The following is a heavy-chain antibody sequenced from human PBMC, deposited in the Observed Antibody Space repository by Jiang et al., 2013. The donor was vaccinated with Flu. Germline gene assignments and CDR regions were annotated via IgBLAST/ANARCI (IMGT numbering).Heavy chain of an antibody. V-gene: IGHV4-61*01. CDR3: AREISGYPAYYFDY. CDR2: IYYSGST. CDR1: GGSVSSGSYY. Sequence: PGLVKPSETLSLTCTVSGGSVSSGSYYWSWIRQPPGKGLEWIGYIYYSGSTNYNPSLKSRVTISVDTSKNQFSLKLSSVTAADTAVYYCAREISGYPAYYFDYWGQGTLVTVSS. D-gene: IGHD3-22*01. J-gene: IGHJ4*02.